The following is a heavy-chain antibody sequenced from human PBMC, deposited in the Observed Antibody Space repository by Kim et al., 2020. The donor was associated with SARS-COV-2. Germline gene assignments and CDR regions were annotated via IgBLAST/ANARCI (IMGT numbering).Heavy chain of an antibody. Sequence: SETLSLTCTVSGGSISSSSYYWGWIRQPPGKGLEWIGSIYYSGSTYYNPSLKSRVTISVDTSKNQFSLKLSSVTAADTAVYYCARGGPPDIVAIDWGQGTLVTVSS. V-gene: IGHV4-39*07. CDR1: GGSISSSSYY. CDR3: ARGGPPDIVAID. CDR2: IYYSGST. J-gene: IGHJ4*02. D-gene: IGHD5-12*01.